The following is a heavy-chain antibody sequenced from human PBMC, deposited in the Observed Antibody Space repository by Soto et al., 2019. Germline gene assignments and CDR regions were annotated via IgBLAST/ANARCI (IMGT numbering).Heavy chain of an antibody. J-gene: IGHJ5*02. CDR1: GCSIGIGCYP. CDR3: ARNDQNWFDP. CDR2: IYHSGST. V-gene: IGHV4-30-2*01. Sequence: SAPMALTSTVAGCSIGIGCYPWSWIRQPPGKGLEWIGYIYHSGSTYYNPSLKSRVTISVDRSKNQFSLKLSSVTAADTAVYYCARNDQNWFDPGGQGTLVTSPQ.